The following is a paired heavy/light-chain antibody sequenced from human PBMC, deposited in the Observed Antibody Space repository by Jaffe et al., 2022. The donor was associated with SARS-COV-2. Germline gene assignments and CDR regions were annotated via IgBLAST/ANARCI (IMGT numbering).Light chain of an antibody. CDR2: YDR. CDR1: NIGGKS. V-gene: IGLV3-21*04. Sequence: SYVLTQLPSVSVAPGKTAKITCGGDNIGGKSVHWFQQKPGQAPVLVIYYDRDRPSGIPERFSGSNSGNTATLTINGAEAGDEADYYCQVWDSSRNHGVFGGGTKLTVL. J-gene: IGLJ3*02. CDR3: QVWDSSRNHGV.
Heavy chain of an antibody. Sequence: EVQLVETGGALIQPGGSLRLSCAASGLSVNINYMNWVRQAPGKGLEWVSVIYSGGSTYYADSVQGRFTISRDDSENTLYLQMNSLRVEDTAMYYCATPFRGRDALDIWGQGTAVNVSS. CDR1: GLSVNINY. CDR3: ATPFRGRDALDI. V-gene: IGHV3-53*02. CDR2: IYSGGST. J-gene: IGHJ3*02. D-gene: IGHD5-12*01.